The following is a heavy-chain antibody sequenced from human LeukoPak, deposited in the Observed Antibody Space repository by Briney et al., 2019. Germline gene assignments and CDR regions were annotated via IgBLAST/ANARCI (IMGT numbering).Heavy chain of an antibody. J-gene: IGHJ2*01. V-gene: IGHV3-20*04. D-gene: IGHD3-22*01. Sequence: GGSLRLSCAASGFTFDDYGMSWVRQAPGKGLEWVSGINWNGGSTGYADSVKGRFTISRDNAKNSLYLQMNSLRAEDTAVYYCAKVGLRGAMIVVVPRGWYFDLWGRGTLVTVSS. CDR2: INWNGGST. CDR3: AKVGLRGAMIVVVPRGWYFDL. CDR1: GFTFDDYG.